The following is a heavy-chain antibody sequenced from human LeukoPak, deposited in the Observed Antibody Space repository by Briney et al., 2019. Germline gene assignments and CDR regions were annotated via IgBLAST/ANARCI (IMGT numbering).Heavy chain of an antibody. J-gene: IGHJ5*02. V-gene: IGHV3-21*01. Sequence: GGSLRLSCAASGFTFSSYSMNWVRQAPGKGLEWVSSISSSSSYIYYADSVKGRFTISRDNAKNSLYLQMNSLRAEDTAVYYCARDYYDSSGNNWFDPWGQGTLVTVSS. CDR1: GFTFSSYS. D-gene: IGHD3-22*01. CDR3: ARDYYDSSGNNWFDP. CDR2: ISSSSSYI.